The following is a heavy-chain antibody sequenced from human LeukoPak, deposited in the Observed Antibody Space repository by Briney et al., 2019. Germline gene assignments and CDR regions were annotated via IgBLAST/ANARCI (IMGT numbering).Heavy chain of an antibody. D-gene: IGHD6-19*01. CDR2: IYGGGST. V-gene: IGHV3-53*01. J-gene: IGHJ4*02. Sequence: GGSLRLSCAASGFTVSNNYISWVRQAPGKGLEWASIIYGGGSTYYADSVKGRFTISRDNSKNTLYLQMNSLRPEDTAVYYCARVRSDTSGWYHVDYWGQGTLVTVSS. CDR1: GFTVSNNY. CDR3: ARVRSDTSGWYHVDY.